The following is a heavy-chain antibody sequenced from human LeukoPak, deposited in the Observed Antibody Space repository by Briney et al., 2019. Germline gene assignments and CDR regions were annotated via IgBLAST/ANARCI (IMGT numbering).Heavy chain of an antibody. CDR1: GSTFSSYA. V-gene: IGHV3-30*18. D-gene: IGHD3-22*01. J-gene: IGHJ4*02. Sequence: PGGSLRLSCAASGSTFSSYAMSWVRQAPGKGLEWVAVISYDGSNKYYADSVKGRFTVSRDNSKNTLYLQMNSLRAEDTALYYCAKDKDYDSSGYYYNWGQGTLVTVSS. CDR3: AKDKDYDSSGYYYN. CDR2: ISYDGSNK.